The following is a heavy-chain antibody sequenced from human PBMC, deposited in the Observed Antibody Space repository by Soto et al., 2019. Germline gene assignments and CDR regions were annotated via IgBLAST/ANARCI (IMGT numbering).Heavy chain of an antibody. CDR2: IGDSGAST. D-gene: IGHD1-26*01. CDR3: AKGVELDV. Sequence: EVLLLESGGGLVQPGGSLRLSCEASGFSFSRFAMNWVRQAPGKGLEWVSAIGDSGASTYYADSVKGRFTMSRDNSRNTLYLQLNSLRAEDATVYYCAKGVELDVWGNGTTVTVSS. CDR1: GFSFSRFA. J-gene: IGHJ6*04. V-gene: IGHV3-23*01.